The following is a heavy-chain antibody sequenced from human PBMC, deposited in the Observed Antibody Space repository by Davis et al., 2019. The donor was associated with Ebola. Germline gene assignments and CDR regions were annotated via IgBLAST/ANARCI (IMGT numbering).Heavy chain of an antibody. CDR2: INPNSGGT. CDR3: ARDLSYSYYYHHYGMDV. CDR1: GYTFTGYY. D-gene: IGHD3-10*01. J-gene: IGHJ6*02. V-gene: IGHV1-2*02. Sequence: ASVKVSCKASGYTFTGYYMHWVRQAPGQGLEWMGWINPNSGGTNYAQKFQGRVTMTRDTSISTVYMELSRLRSEDTAVYYCARDLSYSYYYHHYGMDVWGQGTTVTVSS.